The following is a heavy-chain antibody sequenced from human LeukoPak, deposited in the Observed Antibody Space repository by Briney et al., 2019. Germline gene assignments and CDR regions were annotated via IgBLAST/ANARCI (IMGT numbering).Heavy chain of an antibody. V-gene: IGHV1-2*06. J-gene: IGHJ4*02. D-gene: IGHD5-18*01. CDR1: GYTFTGYY. CDR2: INPNSGGT. Sequence: ASVKVSCKASGYTFTGYYMHSVRQAPGQGLEWMGRINPNSGGTNYAQKFQGTVTMNRDTSISTAYMELSRLRSDDTAVYYCARVPLGMVRPSFVYWGQGTLVTVSS. CDR3: ARVPLGMVRPSFVY.